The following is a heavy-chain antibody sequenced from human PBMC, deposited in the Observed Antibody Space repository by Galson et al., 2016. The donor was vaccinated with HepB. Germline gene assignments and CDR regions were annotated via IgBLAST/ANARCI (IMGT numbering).Heavy chain of an antibody. CDR2: ISGNGGTI. V-gene: IGHV3-23*01. Sequence: SLRLSCAASGFTFSSYAMSWVRQAPGKGLEWVSTISGNGGTIYYADSVKGRFTISRDNSKNTLYLQMNSLRLEDTAVHYRAKGGSYYPVWGQGTLVTVSS. J-gene: IGHJ4*02. CDR1: GFTFSSYA. CDR3: AKGGSYYPV. D-gene: IGHD1-26*01.